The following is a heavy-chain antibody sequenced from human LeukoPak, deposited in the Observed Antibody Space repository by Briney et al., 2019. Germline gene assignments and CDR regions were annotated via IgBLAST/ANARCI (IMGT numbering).Heavy chain of an antibody. Sequence: GGSLRLSCAASGFTFSRYWMTWVRQAPGKGLEWVAFIRYDGSNKYYTDSVKGRFTISRDNSKNTLYLQMNSLRAEGTAVYYCAKGRGWEASYYYYYMDVWGKGTTVTISS. CDR2: IRYDGSNK. CDR3: AKGRGWEASYYYYYMDV. D-gene: IGHD1-26*01. J-gene: IGHJ6*03. V-gene: IGHV3-30*02. CDR1: GFTFSRYW.